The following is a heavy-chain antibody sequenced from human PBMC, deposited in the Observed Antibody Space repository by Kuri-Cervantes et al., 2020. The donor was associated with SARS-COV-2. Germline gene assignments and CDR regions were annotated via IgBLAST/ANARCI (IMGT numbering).Heavy chain of an antibody. CDR3: ARVSTDAFGI. J-gene: IGHJ3*02. CDR1: GYTFSDHY. Sequence: AAVTVSCKAFGYTFSDHYMYWVRQAPGQGLEWMGWISAYNGNTNYAQKLQGRVTMTTDTSTSTAYMELRSLRSDDTAVYYCARVSTDAFGIWGQGTMVTVSS. CDR2: ISAYNGNT. V-gene: IGHV1-18*04.